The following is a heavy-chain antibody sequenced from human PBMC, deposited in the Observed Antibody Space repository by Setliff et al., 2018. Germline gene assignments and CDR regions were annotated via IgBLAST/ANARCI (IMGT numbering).Heavy chain of an antibody. J-gene: IGHJ2*01. CDR2: INYYGSIFDDGTTYST. Sequence: SETLSLTCTVSGGSISNSTFYWGWIRQPPGKGLEWIGSINYYGSIFDDGTTYSTYYNPSLKSRATISIDTSKSQFSLKLSSMTAADTAFYYCAKDIVRYYFDTRGFDLWGRGTLVTVSS. CDR3: AKDIVRYYFDTRGFDL. D-gene: IGHD3-22*01. CDR1: GGSISNSTFY. V-gene: IGHV4-39*07.